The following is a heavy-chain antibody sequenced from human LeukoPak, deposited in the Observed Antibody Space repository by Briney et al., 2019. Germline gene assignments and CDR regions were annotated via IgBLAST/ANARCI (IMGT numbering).Heavy chain of an antibody. Sequence: GGSLRLSCAASGFTFDDYAMHWVRQAPGKGLEWVAGISWNSGSIGYADSVQGRFTISRDTARDSLYLQMNILRAEDTAFYYRAKGAGSNWYYFDYWGQGTLVTVSS. D-gene: IGHD6-13*01. CDR3: AKGAGSNWYYFDY. J-gene: IGHJ4*02. CDR2: ISWNSGSI. V-gene: IGHV3-9*01. CDR1: GFTFDDYA.